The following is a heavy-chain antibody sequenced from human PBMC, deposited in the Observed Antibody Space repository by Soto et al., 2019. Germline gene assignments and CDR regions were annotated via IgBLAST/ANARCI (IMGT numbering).Heavy chain of an antibody. J-gene: IGHJ4*02. CDR2: IKSKAAGGTT. Sequence: GGSLRLSCAASGFSFSDAWMSWVRQAPGKGLEWVGRIKSKAAGGTTGYTPPARGRFTISRDDSKNTLYLQMYSLRTEDTAVYYCTTAPSESFDYWGQGTLVTVSS. CDR3: TTAPSESFDY. V-gene: IGHV3-15*01. CDR1: GFSFSDAW.